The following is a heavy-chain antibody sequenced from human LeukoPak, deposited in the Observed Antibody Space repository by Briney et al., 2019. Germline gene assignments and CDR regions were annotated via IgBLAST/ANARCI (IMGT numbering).Heavy chain of an antibody. D-gene: IGHD5-18*01. CDR3: ARYGPGLRGYSYGYFDY. Sequence: RSGESLKISCKASGDTFTGYWVGWVRQMPGKGLEWMAIIYPGDSDIKYSPSFQGHVTISADKSISTAYLQWSSLKASDTAMYYCARYGPGLRGYSYGYFDYWGQGTLVTVSS. CDR2: IYPGDSDI. CDR1: GDTFTGYW. J-gene: IGHJ4*02. V-gene: IGHV5-51*01.